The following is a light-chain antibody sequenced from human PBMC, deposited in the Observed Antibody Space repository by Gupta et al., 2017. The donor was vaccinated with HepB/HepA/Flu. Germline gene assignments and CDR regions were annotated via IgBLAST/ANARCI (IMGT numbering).Light chain of an antibody. V-gene: IGKV3-15*01. J-gene: IGKJ1*01. CDR2: GAS. CDR3: QQYNDRPTWT. Sequence: EIVMTQSPATLSVSPGERAILSCGASQSVRSNLAWYQQKPGQAPRLLIYGASIRAAGIPASCSGSGSGTEFTLTISSLQSEDFAIYYCQQYNDRPTWTFGQGTKVEIK. CDR1: QSVRSN.